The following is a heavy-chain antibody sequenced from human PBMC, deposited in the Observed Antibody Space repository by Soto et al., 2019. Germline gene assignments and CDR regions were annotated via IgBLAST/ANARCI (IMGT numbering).Heavy chain of an antibody. CDR2: IIPIFGTA. Sequence: QVQLVQSGAEVKKPGSSVKVSCKASGGTFSSYAISWVRQAPGQGLEWMGGIIPIFGTANYAQKFQGRVTITADESTSTAYMALSSLRSEDTAVYYCARAWDCSSTSCYPYYGMDVWGQGTTVTVSS. CDR1: GGTFSSYA. CDR3: ARAWDCSSTSCYPYYGMDV. D-gene: IGHD2-2*01. J-gene: IGHJ6*02. V-gene: IGHV1-69*01.